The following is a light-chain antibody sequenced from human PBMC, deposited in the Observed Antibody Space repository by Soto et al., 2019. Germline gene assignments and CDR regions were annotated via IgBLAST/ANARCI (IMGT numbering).Light chain of an antibody. CDR1: QCVSSTY. Sequence: EIVLTQSPGTLSLSPGERATISCRASQCVSSTYLAWYQQKPGQAPRLLIYGASSRATGIPDRFSGSGSGADFTLTISRLEPEDFAVYYCQLFGGSRLYTFGQGTKLEIK. CDR3: QLFGGSRLYT. J-gene: IGKJ2*01. CDR2: GAS. V-gene: IGKV3-20*01.